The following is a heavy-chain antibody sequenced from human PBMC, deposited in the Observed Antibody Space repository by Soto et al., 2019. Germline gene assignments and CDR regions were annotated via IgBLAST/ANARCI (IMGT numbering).Heavy chain of an antibody. CDR3: VRGPRLEEYSYGYDY. CDR2: IISIFGTA. V-gene: IGHV1-69*12. CDR1: GGTFSSYV. J-gene: IGHJ4*02. Sequence: QVQLVQSGAEVKKPGSSVKVSCMASGGTFSSYVINWVRQAPGQGLEWMGGIISIFGTANYAQKLQGRVTITADESTSTAYMELGTLRSEYKSVYYYVRGPRLEEYSYGYDYWGQGTLVTVSS. D-gene: IGHD5-18*01.